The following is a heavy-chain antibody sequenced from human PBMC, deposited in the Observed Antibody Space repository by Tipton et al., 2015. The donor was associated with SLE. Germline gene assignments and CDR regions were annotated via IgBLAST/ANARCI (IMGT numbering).Heavy chain of an antibody. CDR1: GYTFTSYG. CDR2: ISAYNGNT. Sequence: QLVQSGAEVKKPGASVKVSCTASGYTFTSYGFSWVRQAPGQGLEWMGWISAYNGNTKYAQKFQGRVTMTTDTSTTTAYMELKSLRSDDTAVYYCARDGRPARPGFDPWGQGTLVTVSS. J-gene: IGHJ5*02. D-gene: IGHD6-6*01. V-gene: IGHV1-18*01. CDR3: ARDGRPARPGFDP.